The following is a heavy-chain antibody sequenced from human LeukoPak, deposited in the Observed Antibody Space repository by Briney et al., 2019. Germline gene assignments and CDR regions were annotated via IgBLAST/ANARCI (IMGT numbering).Heavy chain of an antibody. CDR2: INTDGGDT. D-gene: IGHD1-26*01. CDR1: GFTFGSYW. CDR3: ARDEKIVGASGQDY. V-gene: IGHV3-74*01. J-gene: IGHJ4*02. Sequence: PGGSLRLSCAASGFTFGSYWMHWVRQAPGKGLVWVSRINTDGGDTIYADSVKGRFTISRDKAKNTLFLQMNSLRAEDTAVYYCARDEKIVGASGQDYWGQGTLVTVSS.